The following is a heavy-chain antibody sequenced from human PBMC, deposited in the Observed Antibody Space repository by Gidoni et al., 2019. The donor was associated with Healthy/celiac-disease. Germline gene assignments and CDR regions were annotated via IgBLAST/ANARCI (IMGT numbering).Heavy chain of an antibody. D-gene: IGHD3-3*01. J-gene: IGHJ3*02. V-gene: IGHV4-30-4*07. CDR1: GGSISSGGYS. CDR2: IYYSGST. Sequence: QVQLQESGPGLVKPSPTLSLTCAVSGGSISSGGYSWSWIRQPPGKGLEWIGYIYYSGSTYYNPSLKSRVTISVDTSKNQFSLKLSSVTAADTAVYYCARGGFWSGYYTKTKGAGAFDIWGQGTMVTVSS. CDR3: ARGGFWSGYYTKTKGAGAFDI.